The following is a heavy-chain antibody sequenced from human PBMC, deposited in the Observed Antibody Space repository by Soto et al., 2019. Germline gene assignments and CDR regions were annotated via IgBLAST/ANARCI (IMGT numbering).Heavy chain of an antibody. Sequence: SGWSLRLSCAASGFTFSSYAMSWVRQAPGKGLEWVSSITGSGDSTYYADSVKGRFTVSRDNSKNTLYLQMNSLRAEDTAVYYCAKGLVFTIRAGGDSWGLGTLVTVSS. CDR1: GFTFSSYA. V-gene: IGHV3-23*01. CDR3: AKGLVFTIRAGGDS. CDR2: ITGSGDST. D-gene: IGHD3-3*01. J-gene: IGHJ4*02.